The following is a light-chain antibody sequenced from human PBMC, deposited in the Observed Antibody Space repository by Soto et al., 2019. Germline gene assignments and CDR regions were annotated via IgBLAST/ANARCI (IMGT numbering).Light chain of an antibody. CDR3: MQSTQLPPT. CDR1: QSLLHTDGETY. J-gene: IGKJ5*01. V-gene: IGKV2D-29*01. Sequence: DVVMTQTPLSLSVTPGQPASISCRSTQSLLHTDGETYLYWYLQRPGQPPQRLISESVNRFSGVSDRFSGSGSGTYFTLKISRVEAEDVGVYYCMQSTQLPPTFGQGTRLGIE. CDR2: ESV.